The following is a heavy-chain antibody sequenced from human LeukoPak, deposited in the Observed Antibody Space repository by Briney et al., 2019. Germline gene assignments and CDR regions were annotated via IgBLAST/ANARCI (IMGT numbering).Heavy chain of an antibody. V-gene: IGHV3-23*01. CDR1: GFTYSSFA. CDR2: ISGGGGST. Sequence: PGGSLRLSCAASGFTYSSFAMNWVRQAPGKGLEWVSTISGGGGSTYYADSVKGRFTISRDNSKNTVHLQMNSLRAEDTAIYYCAKDMKVRGIMSIDYWGQGTLVTVSS. D-gene: IGHD3-10*01. J-gene: IGHJ4*02. CDR3: AKDMKVRGIMSIDY.